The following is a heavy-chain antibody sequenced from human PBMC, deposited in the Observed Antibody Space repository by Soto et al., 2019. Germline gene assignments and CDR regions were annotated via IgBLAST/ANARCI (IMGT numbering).Heavy chain of an antibody. D-gene: IGHD2-21*02. CDR3: ARDLWGYCGTDCYPLDV. J-gene: IGHJ6*02. V-gene: IGHV4-59*01. CDR1: GGSISRYY. CDR2: VYNAGST. Sequence: PSETLSLTCTVSGGSISRYYWSWIRQPPGKGLEWIGYVYNAGSTIYNPSLKSRVTISVDMSQNQFSLNLNYVTAADTAVYYCARDLWGYCGTDCYPLDVWGQGTTVTVSS.